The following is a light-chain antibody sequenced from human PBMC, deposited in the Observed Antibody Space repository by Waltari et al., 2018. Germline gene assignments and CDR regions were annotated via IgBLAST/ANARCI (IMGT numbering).Light chain of an antibody. J-gene: IGLJ3*02. CDR3: SSYTSSSTGV. Sequence: QSALTQPASVSGSPGQSLPISCTGTSSDVVGYNYVSWYQQHPAKAPKLMIYDVSKRPSGVSNRFSGSKSDNTASLTISGLQAEDEADYYCSSYTSSSTGVFGGGTELTVL. CDR2: DVS. V-gene: IGLV2-14*01. CDR1: SSDVVGYNY.